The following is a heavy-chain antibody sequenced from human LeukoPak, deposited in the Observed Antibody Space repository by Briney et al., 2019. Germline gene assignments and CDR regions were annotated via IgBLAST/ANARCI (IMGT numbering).Heavy chain of an antibody. V-gene: IGHV4-59*01. CDR2: IYYSGST. J-gene: IGHJ6*03. CDR3: ARGPLGYCSSTSCYARNYYYYYMDV. CDR1: GGSISSYY. D-gene: IGHD2-2*01. Sequence: SETLSLTCTVSGGSISSYYWSWIRQPPGKGLEWIGYIYYSGSTNYNPSLKSRVTISVDTSKNQFSLKLSSVTAADTAVYYCARGPLGYCSSTSCYARNYYYYYMDVWGKGTTVTVSS.